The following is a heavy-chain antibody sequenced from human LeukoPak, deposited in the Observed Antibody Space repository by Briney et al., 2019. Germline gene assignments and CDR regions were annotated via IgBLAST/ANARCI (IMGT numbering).Heavy chain of an antibody. D-gene: IGHD2-21*01. CDR1: EYTFTDYY. J-gene: IGHJ4*02. CDR3: AKGHYDGDHPHYDGGSVDS. CDR2: INPKSGGRDT. V-gene: IGHV1-2*02. Sequence: ASVKVSCKALEYTFTDYYIHWVRQAPGQGLEWMGWINPKSGGRDTNYAQKFRGRVTMTTDTSISTAYMELSRLRSDDTAVYFCAKGHYDGDHPHYDGGSVDSWGQGTHITVSS.